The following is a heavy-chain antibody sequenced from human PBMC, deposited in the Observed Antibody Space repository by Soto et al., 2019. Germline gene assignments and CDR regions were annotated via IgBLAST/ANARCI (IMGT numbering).Heavy chain of an antibody. J-gene: IGHJ6*04. V-gene: IGHV3-30-3*01. D-gene: IGHD6-6*01. CDR1: GFTFSSYA. CDR2: ISYDGSNK. CDR3: ARISSRYYYGMDV. Sequence: LRLSCAASGFTFSSYAMHWVRQAPGKGLEWVAVISYDGSNKYYADSVKGRFTISRDNSKNTLYLQMNSLRAEDTAVYYCARISSRYYYGMDVWGKGTTATVSS.